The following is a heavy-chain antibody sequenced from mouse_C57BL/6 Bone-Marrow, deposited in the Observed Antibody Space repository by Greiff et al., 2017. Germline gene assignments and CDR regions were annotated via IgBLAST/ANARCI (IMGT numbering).Heavy chain of an antibody. D-gene: IGHD2-3*01. J-gene: IGHJ3*01. CDR1: GYTFTDYN. CDR3: ARYDPPWFAY. Sequence: VQLQQSGPELAKPGASVKIPCKASGYTFTDYNMDWVKQSHGKSLEWIGDINPNNGGTIYNQKFKGKATLTVDKSSSTAYMELRSLTSEDTAVYCCARYDPPWFAYWGQGTLVTVSA. CDR2: INPNNGGT. V-gene: IGHV1-18*01.